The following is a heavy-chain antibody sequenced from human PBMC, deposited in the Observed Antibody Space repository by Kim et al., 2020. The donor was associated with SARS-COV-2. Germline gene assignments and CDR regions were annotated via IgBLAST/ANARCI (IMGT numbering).Heavy chain of an antibody. J-gene: IGHJ6*01. V-gene: IGHV3-7*01. CDR2: IKEDGRDK. CDR3: ARPIALCSNGVCRYY. CDR1: GFTFSNSW. Sequence: GGSLRLSCAASGFTFSNSWMNWVHQAPGQGLEWVANIKEDGRDKYYVDSVQGRFTISRDNAKNSLYLQMNGLRAADTAVYYCARPIALCSNGVCRYY. D-gene: IGHD2-8*01.